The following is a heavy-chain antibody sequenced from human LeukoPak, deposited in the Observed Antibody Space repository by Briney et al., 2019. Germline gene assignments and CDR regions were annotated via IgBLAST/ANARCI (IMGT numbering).Heavy chain of an antibody. CDR1: GYSISSGYY. CDR3: ARVLGYCSSTSCYDPYYFDY. Sequence: SETLSLTCTVSGYSISSGYYWGWIRQPPGKGLAWIGSIYHSGSTYYNPSLKSRVTISVDTSKNQFSLKLSSVTAADTAVYYCARVLGYCSSTSCYDPYYFDYWGQGTLVTVSS. D-gene: IGHD2-2*01. V-gene: IGHV4-38-2*02. CDR2: IYHSGST. J-gene: IGHJ4*02.